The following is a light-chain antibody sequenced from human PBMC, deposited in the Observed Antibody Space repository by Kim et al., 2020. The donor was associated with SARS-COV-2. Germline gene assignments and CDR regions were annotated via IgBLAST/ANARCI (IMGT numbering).Light chain of an antibody. Sequence: ASVGDRVTITCRASQSISSYLNWYQQKPGKVPKLLIYATYSLQSGVPPRFSGSGSGTYFTLTISSLQPEDFATYFCQQSYTPPVTFGPGTKVDIK. CDR3: QQSYTPPVT. J-gene: IGKJ3*01. V-gene: IGKV1-39*01. CDR2: ATY. CDR1: QSISSY.